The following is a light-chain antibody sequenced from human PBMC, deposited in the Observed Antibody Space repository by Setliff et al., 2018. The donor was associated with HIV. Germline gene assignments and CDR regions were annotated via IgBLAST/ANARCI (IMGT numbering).Light chain of an antibody. CDR2: DVS. V-gene: IGLV2-14*03. CDR3: SSYTSSTPLYV. J-gene: IGLJ1*01. CDR1: SSDVGTYNF. Sequence: QSVLTQPASVSGSPGQSITISCTGTSSDVGTYNFVSWYQQHPGKAPKLMIYDVSNRPSGVSNRFSGSKSGNTASLTISGLQAEDEADYYCSSYTSSTPLYVFGTWTKVTVL.